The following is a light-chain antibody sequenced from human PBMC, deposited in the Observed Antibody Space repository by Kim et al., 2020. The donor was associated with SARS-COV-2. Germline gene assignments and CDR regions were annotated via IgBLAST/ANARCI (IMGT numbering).Light chain of an antibody. CDR1: KLGDKY. Sequence: SYELTQPPSVSVSPGQTASITYSGDKLGDKYACWYQQKPGQSPVLVIYQDSKRPSGIPERFSGSNSGNTATLTISGTQAMDEADYYCQAWDSSTANVVFGGGTQLTVL. J-gene: IGLJ2*01. V-gene: IGLV3-1*01. CDR2: QDS. CDR3: QAWDSSTANVV.